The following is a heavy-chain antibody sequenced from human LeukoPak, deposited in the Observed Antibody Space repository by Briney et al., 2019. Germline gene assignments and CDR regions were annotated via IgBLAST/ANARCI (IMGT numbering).Heavy chain of an antibody. CDR3: ASGGSSWYYFDY. CDR1: GGSFSGYY. J-gene: IGHJ4*02. V-gene: IGHV4-34*01. Sequence: PSETLSLTCAVYGGSFSGYYWSWIRQPPGKGLEWIGEINHSGSTDYNPSLKSRVTIPVDTFKNQFSLKLSSVTAADTAVYYCASGGSSWYYFDYWGQGTLVTVSS. CDR2: INHSGST. D-gene: IGHD6-13*01.